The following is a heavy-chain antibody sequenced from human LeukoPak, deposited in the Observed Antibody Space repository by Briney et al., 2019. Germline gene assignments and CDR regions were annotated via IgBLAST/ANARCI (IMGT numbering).Heavy chain of an antibody. Sequence: RAGGSLRLSCAASGFTFSSYWMHWVRQVPGKGLVWVSRINSDGSSTSYADSVKGRFTISRDNAKNTLYVQMNSLRAEDTAVYYCSTVSGHAFDIWGRGTMVTVSS. D-gene: IGHD3-10*01. CDR3: STVSGHAFDI. CDR2: INSDGSST. CDR1: GFTFSSYW. V-gene: IGHV3-74*01. J-gene: IGHJ3*02.